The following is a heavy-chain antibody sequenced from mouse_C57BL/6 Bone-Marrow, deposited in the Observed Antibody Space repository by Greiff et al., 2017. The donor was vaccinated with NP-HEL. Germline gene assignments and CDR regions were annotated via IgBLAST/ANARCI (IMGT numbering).Heavy chain of an antibody. CDR3: ARGRVHFDY. CDR1: GFTFSSYA. CDR2: ISDGGSYT. V-gene: IGHV5-4*01. J-gene: IGHJ2*01. Sequence: EVHLVESGGGLVKPGGSLKLSCAASGFTFSSYAMSWVRQTPEKRLEWVATISDGGSYTYYPDNVKGRFTISRDNAKNNLYLQMSHLKSEDTAMYYCARGRVHFDYWGQGTTLTVSS.